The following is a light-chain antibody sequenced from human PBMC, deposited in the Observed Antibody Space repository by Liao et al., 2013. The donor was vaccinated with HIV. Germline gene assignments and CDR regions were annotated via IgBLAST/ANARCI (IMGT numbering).Light chain of an antibody. J-gene: IGLJ3*02. V-gene: IGLV3-27*01. CDR3: YSAADNNLRV. CDR1: ILAKQY. Sequence: SYELTQPSSVSVSPGQTARITCSGDILAKQYARWFQQKPGQAPVVVIYKDSERPSGIPERFSGSSSGTTVTLSISGAQVEDEADYYCYSAADNNLRVFGGGTKLTVL. CDR2: KDS.